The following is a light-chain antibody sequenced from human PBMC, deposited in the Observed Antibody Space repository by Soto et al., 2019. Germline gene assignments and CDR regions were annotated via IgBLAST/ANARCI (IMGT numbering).Light chain of an antibody. Sequence: DIQMTQSPASLSASVGDRVTISCRASQSIAGYLNWYQQKSGKAPSLLIYAASTLHAGVPSTFSGSQSGTDFSLPIISGQPEEFATDFYHQRYSTPFTFGRGTKVDIK. CDR1: QSIAGY. V-gene: IGKV1-39*01. J-gene: IGKJ2*01. CDR2: AAS. CDR3: HQRYSTPFT.